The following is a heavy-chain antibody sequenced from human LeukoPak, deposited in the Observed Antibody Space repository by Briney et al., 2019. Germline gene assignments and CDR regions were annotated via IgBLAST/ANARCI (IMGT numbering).Heavy chain of an antibody. D-gene: IGHD6-19*01. CDR1: GYTFTSYY. J-gene: IGHJ5*02. CDR3: ARALLTTRGSGWEYNWFDP. V-gene: IGHV1-46*01. Sequence: ASVKVSCKASGYTFTSYYMHWVRQAPGQGLEWMGIINPSGSSTSYAQKFQGRVTMTRDTSTSTVYMELSSLRSEDTAVYYCARALLTTRGSGWEYNWFDPRGQGTLVTVSS. CDR2: INPSGSST.